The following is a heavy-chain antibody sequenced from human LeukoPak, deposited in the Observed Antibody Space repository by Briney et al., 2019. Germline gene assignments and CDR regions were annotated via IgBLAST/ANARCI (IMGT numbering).Heavy chain of an antibody. V-gene: IGHV3-21*01. CDR2: VSSSSTYI. D-gene: IGHD3-16*02. CDR3: ARLSEDDYVWGSYRRSYFDL. J-gene: IGHJ4*02. Sequence: PGGSLRLSCEASGFIFRDYSMAWVRQAPGRGLEWVSSVSSSSTYIYYGDSVKGRFTISRDNAKKTLFLQVNRLRAEDAAPYCCARLSEDDYVWGSYRRSYFDLWGQGTLVTVSS. CDR1: GFIFRDYS.